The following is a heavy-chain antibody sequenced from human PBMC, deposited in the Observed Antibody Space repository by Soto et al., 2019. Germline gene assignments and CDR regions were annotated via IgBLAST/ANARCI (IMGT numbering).Heavy chain of an antibody. CDR1: GFTFSSYS. V-gene: IGHV3-21*01. D-gene: IGHD2-2*01. Sequence: EVQLVESGGGLVKPGGSLRLSCAASGFTFSSYSMNWVRQAPGKGLEWVSSISSSSSYIYYADSVKGRFTISRDNAKNSLYLQMNSLRAEDTAVYYCARGSSIVVVPAAPDFFDYWAQGTLVTVSS. J-gene: IGHJ4*02. CDR2: ISSSSSYI. CDR3: ARGSSIVVVPAAPDFFDY.